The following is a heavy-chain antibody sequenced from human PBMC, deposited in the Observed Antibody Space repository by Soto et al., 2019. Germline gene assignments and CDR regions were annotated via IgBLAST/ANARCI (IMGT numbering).Heavy chain of an antibody. D-gene: IGHD4-17*01. CDR3: ARSMTTVVTLDY. J-gene: IGHJ4*02. CDR2: IYYSGSN. Sequence: SQTRSLACTVSAPSASSSTDGWGWIRQPPGKGLEWIGSIYYSGSNYYNPSLKSRVTISVDTSKNQFSLKLSSVTAADTAVYYCARSMTTVVTLDYWGQGTLVTVS. V-gene: IGHV4-39*01. CDR1: APSASSSTDG.